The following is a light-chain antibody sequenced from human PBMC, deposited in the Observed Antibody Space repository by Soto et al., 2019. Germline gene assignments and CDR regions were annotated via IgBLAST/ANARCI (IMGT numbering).Light chain of an antibody. CDR2: GAS. J-gene: IGKJ1*01. V-gene: IGKV3D-15*01. CDR1: QSVNIY. CDR3: QQYDSSPRT. Sequence: EIVMTQSPATLSVSPGERATLSCRASQSVNIYLAWYQQKPGQAPRLLIFGASSRATGIPARFSGSGSGTDFTLTINRLEPEDFAVYYCQQYDSSPRTFGQGTKVDIK.